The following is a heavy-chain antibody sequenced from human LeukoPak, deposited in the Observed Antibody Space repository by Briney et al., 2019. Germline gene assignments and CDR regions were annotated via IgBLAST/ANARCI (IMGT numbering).Heavy chain of an antibody. Sequence: PETLSLTCTVSGGSISSYYWSWIRQPPGKGLEWIGYIYYSGSTNYNPSLKSRVTISVDTSKNQFSLKLSSVTAADTAVYYCARDKGIVAAAGNNAFDIWGQGTMVTVSS. J-gene: IGHJ3*02. CDR2: IYYSGST. D-gene: IGHD6-13*01. CDR3: ARDKGIVAAAGNNAFDI. CDR1: GGSISSYY. V-gene: IGHV4-59*01.